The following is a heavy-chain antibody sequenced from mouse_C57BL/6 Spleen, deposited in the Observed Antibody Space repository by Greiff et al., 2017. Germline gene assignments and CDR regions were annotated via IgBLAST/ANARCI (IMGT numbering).Heavy chain of an antibody. CDR3: ARGGGYFDV. CDR2: IDPSDSET. Sequence: QVQLQQPGAELVRPGSSVKLSCKASGYTFTSYWMHWVKQRPIQGLEWIGNIDPSDSETHYNQKFKDKATLTVDKSSSTAYMHLRSLTSEDSAVYYCARGGGYFDVWGTGTTVTVSS. V-gene: IGHV1-52*01. J-gene: IGHJ1*03. CDR1: GYTFTSYW.